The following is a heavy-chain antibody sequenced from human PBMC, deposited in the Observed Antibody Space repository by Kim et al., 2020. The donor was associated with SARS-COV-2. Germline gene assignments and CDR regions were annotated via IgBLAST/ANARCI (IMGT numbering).Heavy chain of an antibody. J-gene: IGHJ4*02. Sequence: ASVKVSCKASGYTFTSYAMNWVRQAPGQGLEWMGWINTNTGNPTYAQGFTGRFVFSLDTSVSTAYLQISSLKAEDTAVYYCAGGSYYGSGSYYDYFDYWGQGTLVTVSS. CDR3: AGGSYYGSGSYYDYFDY. V-gene: IGHV7-4-1*02. D-gene: IGHD3-10*01. CDR1: GYTFTSYA. CDR2: INTNTGNP.